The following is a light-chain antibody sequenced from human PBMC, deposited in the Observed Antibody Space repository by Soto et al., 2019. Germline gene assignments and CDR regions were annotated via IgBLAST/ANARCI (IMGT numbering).Light chain of an antibody. J-gene: IGKJ1*01. Sequence: DIQMTQSPSSLSASVGDRVTITCRASQTISSFLNWYLQKPGKAPKLLIYATSILQSGVPSRFSGSASGTDFTLTISSLQPEDFGTYYCQQSYNTPPTFGQGTQVDIK. CDR3: QQSYNTPPT. CDR2: ATS. CDR1: QTISSF. V-gene: IGKV1-39*01.